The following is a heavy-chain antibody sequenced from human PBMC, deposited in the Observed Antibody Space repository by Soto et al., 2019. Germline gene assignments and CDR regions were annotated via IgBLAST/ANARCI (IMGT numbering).Heavy chain of an antibody. V-gene: IGHV3-23*01. CDR3: AKMVHGGYVSYFDS. Sequence: GGSLRLSCEASGFTFASYAMSWVRQAPGKGLEWVSATSGSGDTTYYADSVKGRFTISRDNSEKRLYLQMNSLRAEDTAVYYCAKMVHGGYVSYFDSWGQGTLVTVSS. D-gene: IGHD5-12*01. CDR1: GFTFASYA. CDR2: TSGSGDTT. J-gene: IGHJ4*02.